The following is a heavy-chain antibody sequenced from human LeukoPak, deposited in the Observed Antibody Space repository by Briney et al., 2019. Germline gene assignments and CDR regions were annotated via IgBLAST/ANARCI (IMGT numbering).Heavy chain of an antibody. V-gene: IGHV4-30-2*01. CDR1: GGSISSGGYY. Sequence: SETLSLTCTVSGGSISSGGYYWSWIRQPPGKGLEWIGYIYHSGSTYYNPSLKSRVTISVDRSKNQFSLKLSSVTAADTAVYYCARDVGIVGAYANWFDPWGQGTLVTVSS. J-gene: IGHJ5*02. D-gene: IGHD1-26*01. CDR2: IYHSGST. CDR3: ARDVGIVGAYANWFDP.